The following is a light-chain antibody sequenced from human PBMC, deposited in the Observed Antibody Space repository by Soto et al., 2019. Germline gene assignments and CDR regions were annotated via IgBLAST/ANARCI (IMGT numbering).Light chain of an antibody. CDR1: QNLSRSY. V-gene: IGKV3-20*01. CDR2: RAS. J-gene: IGKJ2*01. Sequence: VLTQSPGTLSLSPGERATLSSRDSQNLSRSYLAWYQQKPGQAPRLLIFRASSRATGIPDRFSGSGSGTDFTLTISRLEPEDFAVYYCQQYDSSPDKYTFGQVTKLEIK. CDR3: QQYDSSPDKYT.